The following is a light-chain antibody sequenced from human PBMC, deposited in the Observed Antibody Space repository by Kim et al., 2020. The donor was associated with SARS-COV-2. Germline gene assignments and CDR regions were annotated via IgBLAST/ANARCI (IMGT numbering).Light chain of an antibody. CDR1: SLRSYY. CDR2: GKN. V-gene: IGLV3-19*01. J-gene: IGLJ2*01. CDR3: NSRDSSGNHLGLVV. Sequence: SSELTQDPAVSVALGQTVRITCQGDSLRSYYASWYQQKPGQAPVLVIYGKNNRPSGIPDRFSGSSSGNTASLTITGAQAEDEADYYCNSRDSSGNHLGLVVFGGGTQLTVL.